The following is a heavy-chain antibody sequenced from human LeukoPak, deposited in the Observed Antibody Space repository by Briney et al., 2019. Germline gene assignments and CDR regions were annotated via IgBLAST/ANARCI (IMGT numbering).Heavy chain of an antibody. Sequence: GGSLRLSCAASGFTFSSYPMTWVRQAPGKGLEWVSSISGSGGSTYYADSVKGRFTISRDNSKNTLYLQMNTLRAEDTAVYYCAKRKAVVGTTTEKYFDYWGQGTLVTVSS. CDR1: GFTFSSYP. J-gene: IGHJ4*02. CDR3: AKRKAVVGTTTEKYFDY. D-gene: IGHD1-26*01. CDR2: ISGSGGST. V-gene: IGHV3-23*01.